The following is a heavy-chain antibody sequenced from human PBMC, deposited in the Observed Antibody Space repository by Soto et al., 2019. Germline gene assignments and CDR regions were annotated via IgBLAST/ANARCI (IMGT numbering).Heavy chain of an antibody. V-gene: IGHV3-30*14. D-gene: IGHD3-16*01. Sequence: QVQLEESGGGVVQPGRSLRLSCVASGFTFSRYSISWVRQAPGKGLEWVAFISGDGFNRYSADFVKGRFTISRDNSRNTLFLQMNTLRIEDTAVYFCAREDDDDSHFDHWGQGTRVTVSS. CDR2: ISGDGFNR. CDR3: AREDDDDSHFDH. CDR1: GFTFSRYS. J-gene: IGHJ4*02.